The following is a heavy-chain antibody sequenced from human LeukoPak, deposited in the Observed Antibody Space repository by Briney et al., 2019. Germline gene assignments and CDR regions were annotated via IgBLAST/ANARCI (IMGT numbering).Heavy chain of an antibody. D-gene: IGHD3-3*01. CDR1: GFTFSDYY. J-gene: IGHJ6*04. Sequence: GGSLRLSCAASGFTFSDYYMHWIRQAPGKGLEWISSLSNSGDITYYVDSVKGRFSISRDNAKRSLYLQMRSLRAGDTAVYSCVRGGTFGVVTHLDVWGEGTTVTVSS. CDR3: VRGGTFGVVTHLDV. CDR2: LSNSGDIT. V-gene: IGHV3-11*04.